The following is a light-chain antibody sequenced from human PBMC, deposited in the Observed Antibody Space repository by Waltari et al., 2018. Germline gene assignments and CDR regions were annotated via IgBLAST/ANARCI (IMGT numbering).Light chain of an antibody. CDR2: DAP. Sequence: EIVMTQSPATLSVSPGETATLSCRASQSVSSNVAWYQKKPGQAPRLLIYDAPTRATSIPAKVRGSGSGTEFTLTISSLQSEDFAVYYCQQYNRWPPITFGHGTRLEIK. V-gene: IGKV3-15*01. CDR3: QQYNRWPPIT. CDR1: QSVSSN. J-gene: IGKJ5*01.